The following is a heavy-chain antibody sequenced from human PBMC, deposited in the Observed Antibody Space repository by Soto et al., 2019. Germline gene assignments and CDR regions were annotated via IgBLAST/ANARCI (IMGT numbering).Heavy chain of an antibody. V-gene: IGHV4-30-4*01. CDR1: GGSINSGDYY. D-gene: IGHD3-10*01. J-gene: IGHJ6*04. Sequence: PSETLSLTCSVSGGSINSGDYYWTWVRQPPGKGLEWIGNIFHSGSTYYTPSLQSRVTISLDTSKNHFSLKLSSVTPADTAVYYCDRDRYYGSGTYYNFYSGMDVWGKGTTVTVS. CDR3: DRDRYYGSGTYYNFYSGMDV. CDR2: IFHSGST.